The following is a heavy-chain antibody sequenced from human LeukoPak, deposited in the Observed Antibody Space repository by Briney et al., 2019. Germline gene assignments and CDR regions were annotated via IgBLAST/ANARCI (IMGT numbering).Heavy chain of an antibody. Sequence: GGSLRLSCAASGFTFDSYGMHWVRQAPGKGLEWVSLISSGGTYEYYADSVKGRFTISRDNSKNTLYLQLNSLRAEDTAVYYCARDSTYYYDSGSSGPHYFDNWGQGTLVTVSS. CDR3: ARDSTYYYDSGSSGPHYFDN. CDR2: ISSGGTYE. CDR1: GFTFDSYG. D-gene: IGHD3-10*01. J-gene: IGHJ4*02. V-gene: IGHV3-30*06.